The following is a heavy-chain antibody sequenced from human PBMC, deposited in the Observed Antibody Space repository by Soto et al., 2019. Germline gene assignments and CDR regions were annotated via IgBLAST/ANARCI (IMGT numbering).Heavy chain of an antibody. CDR2: ITEDGSGT. J-gene: IGHJ4*02. Sequence: GGSLRLSCATSGFTFSSYPIHWVRQVPGKGPVWVSRITEDGSGTTYADSVKGRFTVTRDNAKNTMYLQMSGLGAEDTAVYHCVRGTNGWRGMDYWGQGTLVTVSS. V-gene: IGHV3-74*01. D-gene: IGHD2-8*01. CDR3: VRGTNGWRGMDY. CDR1: GFTFSSYP.